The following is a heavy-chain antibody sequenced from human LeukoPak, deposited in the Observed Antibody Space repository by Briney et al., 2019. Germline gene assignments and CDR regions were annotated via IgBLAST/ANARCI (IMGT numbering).Heavy chain of an antibody. CDR2: IYSGGST. D-gene: IGHD1-26*01. CDR3: ARDSRRVGATGGSDS. V-gene: IGHV3-53*01. Sequence: GGSLRLSCAASGFTVSSNYMSWVRQAPGKGLEWVSVIYSGGSTYYADSVKGRFTISRDNSKNTLYLQLNSLRADDTAVYYCARDSRRVGATGGSDSWGQGTLVTVSS. CDR1: GFTVSSNY. J-gene: IGHJ4*02.